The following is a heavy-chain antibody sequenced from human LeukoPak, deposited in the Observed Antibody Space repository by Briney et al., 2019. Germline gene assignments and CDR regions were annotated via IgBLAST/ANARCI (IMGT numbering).Heavy chain of an antibody. V-gene: IGHV1-2*04. J-gene: IGHJ4*02. CDR1: GYTFTGYY. D-gene: IGHD2-2*02. Sequence: WASVTVSCKASGYTFTGYYMHWVRQAPGQGLEWMGWINPNSGGTNYAQKLQGWVTMTRDTSISTAYMELSRLRSDDTAVYYCARSCSSTSCYIDYWGQGTLVTVSS. CDR3: ARSCSSTSCYIDY. CDR2: INPNSGGT.